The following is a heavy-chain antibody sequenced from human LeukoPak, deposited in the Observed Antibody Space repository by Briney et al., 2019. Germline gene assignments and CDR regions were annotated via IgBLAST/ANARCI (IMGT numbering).Heavy chain of an antibody. D-gene: IGHD6-19*01. J-gene: IGHJ4*02. CDR3: ARARWSSTGWFLGY. CDR2: VNPQGSET. V-gene: IGHV3-74*01. Sequence: GGSLRLSCAASGFTFSSYWMHWVRQAPGKGLVWISRVNPQGSETSYADSVKGRFTISRDNAKDALHLQMDNLRAEDTAVYYCARARWSSTGWFLGYWGEGTLVTVSS. CDR1: GFTFSSYW.